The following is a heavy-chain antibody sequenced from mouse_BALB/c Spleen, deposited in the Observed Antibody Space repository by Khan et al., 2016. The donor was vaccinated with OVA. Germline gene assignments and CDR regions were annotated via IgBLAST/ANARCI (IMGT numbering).Heavy chain of an antibody. CDR3: AGRGAARATWDYFDY. J-gene: IGHJ2*01. CDR2: IFPGGGYT. V-gene: IGHV1-63*02. D-gene: IGHD3-1*01. CDR1: GYTFTNYW. Sequence: VQLQESGAELVRPGTSVKMSCKAAGYTFTNYWIGWVKQRPGHGLEWIGDIFPGGGYTNYNEKFKGKATLTADTSSSTAYMQLSSLTSEDSAIFYCAGRGAARATWDYFDYWGQGTTLTVSS.